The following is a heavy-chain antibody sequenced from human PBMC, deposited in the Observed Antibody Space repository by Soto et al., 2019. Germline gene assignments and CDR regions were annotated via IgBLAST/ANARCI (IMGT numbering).Heavy chain of an antibody. J-gene: IGHJ4*02. CDR3: ARDVRGYILPGD. D-gene: IGHD5-18*01. CDR1: GFTFSSYG. CDR2: IWYDGSNK. Sequence: GGSLRLSCAASGFTFSSYGMHWVRQAPGKGLEWVAVIWYDGSNKYYADSVKGRFTISRDNSKNTLYLQMNSLRAEDTAVYYCARDVRGYILPGDWGQGTLVTVSS. V-gene: IGHV3-33*01.